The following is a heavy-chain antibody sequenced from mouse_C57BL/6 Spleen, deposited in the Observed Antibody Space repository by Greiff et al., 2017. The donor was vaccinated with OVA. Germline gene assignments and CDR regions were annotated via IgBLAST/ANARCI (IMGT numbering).Heavy chain of an antibody. CDR2: IYPRSGNT. V-gene: IGHV1-81*01. J-gene: IGHJ2*01. D-gene: IGHD2-4*01. CDR1: GYTFTSSG. CDR3: ARSRDYAGPFDY. Sequence: VQLQQSGAELARPGASVKLSCKASGYTFTSSGISWVKQRTGQGLEWIGEIYPRSGNTYYNEKFKGKATLTADKSSSPAYMELRSLTSEDSAVYFCARSRDYAGPFDYWGQGTTLTVSS.